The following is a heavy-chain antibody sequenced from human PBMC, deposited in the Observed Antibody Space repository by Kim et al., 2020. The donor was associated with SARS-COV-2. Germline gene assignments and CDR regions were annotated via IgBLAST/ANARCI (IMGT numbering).Heavy chain of an antibody. Sequence: GGSLRLSCAASGSTFSSYEMNWVRQAPGKGLEWVSYISTSGDIINYADSVKGRFTISRDNAKNSLYLQMNSLRAEDTAVYYCASLIVYYDYMDVWGKGTTVTVSS. D-gene: IGHD3-16*02. V-gene: IGHV3-48*03. CDR1: GSTFSSYE. CDR2: ISTSGDII. CDR3: ASLIVYYDYMDV. J-gene: IGHJ6*03.